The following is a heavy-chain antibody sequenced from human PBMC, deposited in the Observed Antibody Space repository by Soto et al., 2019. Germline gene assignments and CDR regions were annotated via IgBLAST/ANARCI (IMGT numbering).Heavy chain of an antibody. D-gene: IGHD4-17*01. CDR3: ARDVYGDYAEYFQH. CDR2: IWYDGSNK. J-gene: IGHJ1*01. CDR1: GFTFSSYG. Sequence: QVQLVESGGGVVQPGRSLRLSCAASGFTFSSYGMHWVRQAPGKGLEWVAVIWYDGSNKYYADSVKGRFTISRDNSKNTLYLQMNSLRAEDTAVYYCARDVYGDYAEYFQHWGQGTLVTVSS. V-gene: IGHV3-33*01.